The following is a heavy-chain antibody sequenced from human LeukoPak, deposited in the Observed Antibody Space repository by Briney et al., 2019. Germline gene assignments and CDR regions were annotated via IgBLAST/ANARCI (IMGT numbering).Heavy chain of an antibody. Sequence: SETLSLTCTVSGGSISSYYWSWIRQPPGKGLEWSGYIYYSGSTNYNPSLKSRVTISVDTSKNQFSLKLSSVTAADPAVYYCARERRAVVASPYYMDVWGKGTTVTVSS. J-gene: IGHJ6*03. V-gene: IGHV4-59*01. CDR1: GGSISSYY. CDR3: ARERRAVVASPYYMDV. CDR2: IYYSGST. D-gene: IGHD2-15*01.